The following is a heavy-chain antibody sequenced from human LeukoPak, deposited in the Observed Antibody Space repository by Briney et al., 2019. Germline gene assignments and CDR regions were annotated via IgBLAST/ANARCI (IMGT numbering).Heavy chain of an antibody. Sequence: PGASVKVSCKASGYTFTSYGISWVRQAPGQGLEWMGWINPNSGGTNYAQKFQGRVTMTRDTSISTAYMELSRLRSDDTAVYYCARAGSLFWVGVDFDYWGQGTLVTVSS. J-gene: IGHJ4*02. V-gene: IGHV1-2*02. CDR3: ARAGSLFWVGVDFDY. CDR1: GYTFTSYG. CDR2: INPNSGGT. D-gene: IGHD3-10*01.